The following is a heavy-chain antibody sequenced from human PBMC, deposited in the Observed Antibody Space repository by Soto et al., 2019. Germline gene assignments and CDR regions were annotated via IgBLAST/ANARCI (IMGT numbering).Heavy chain of an antibody. Sequence: QVQLQESGPGLVKSSQTLSLTCSVSGGSINSGGFYWTWIRQDPGKGLEWIGYIHYSGSTYYNPSLQSRVTISMXXXKXXFSLKLSSVTAADTAIYYCATDTHKFPSVRSGSYYYYAMDVWGQGTTVTVSS. V-gene: IGHV4-31*03. J-gene: IGHJ6*02. CDR2: IHYSGST. CDR1: GGSINSGGFY. CDR3: ATDTHKFPSVRSGSYYYYAMDV. D-gene: IGHD1-26*01.